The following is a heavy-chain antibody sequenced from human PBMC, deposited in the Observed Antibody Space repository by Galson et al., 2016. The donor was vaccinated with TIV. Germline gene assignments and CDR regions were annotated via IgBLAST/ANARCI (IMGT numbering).Heavy chain of an antibody. V-gene: IGHV3-30*03. CDR1: GFTFSDYI. Sequence: SLRLSCAVSGFTFSDYIMHWVRQAPGKGPEWVASISSDGTNKYSADSVKGRFTVSRDNSKNTLYLQINNLRTEDTAVYYCAWPKRASMILVALGDAFENWGQGTLVTVSS. CDR2: ISSDGTNK. J-gene: IGHJ3*02. D-gene: IGHD3-22*01. CDR3: AWPKRASMILVALGDAFEN.